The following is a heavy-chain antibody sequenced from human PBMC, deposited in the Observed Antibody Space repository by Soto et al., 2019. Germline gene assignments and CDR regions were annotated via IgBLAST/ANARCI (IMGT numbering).Heavy chain of an antibody. V-gene: IGHV1-69*13. CDR1: GGTFSSYA. CDR3: ARGKSSSLVY. Sequence: SLQVSCQASGGTFSSYAIIWVRQAPGQGLEWMGGIIPIFGTANYAQKFQGRVTITADESTSTAYMELSSLRSEDTAVYYCARGKSSSLVYWGQGTLVTVSS. D-gene: IGHD6-13*01. J-gene: IGHJ4*02. CDR2: IIPIFGTA.